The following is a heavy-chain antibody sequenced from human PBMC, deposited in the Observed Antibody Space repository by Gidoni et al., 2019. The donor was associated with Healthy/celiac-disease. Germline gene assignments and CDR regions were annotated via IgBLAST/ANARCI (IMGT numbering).Heavy chain of an antibody. CDR1: GFTFSNAW. J-gene: IGHJ1*01. D-gene: IGHD3-3*01. CDR3: TTESGYYSHGSDFQH. CDR2: IKSKTDGGTT. Sequence: EVQLVESGGGLVKPGGSLRLSCEASGFTFSNAWMSWVRQAPGKGLEWVGRIKSKTDGGTTDYAAPVKGRFTISRDDSKNTRYLQMNSLKTEDTAVYYCTTESGYYSHGSDFQHWGQGTLVTVSS. V-gene: IGHV3-15*01.